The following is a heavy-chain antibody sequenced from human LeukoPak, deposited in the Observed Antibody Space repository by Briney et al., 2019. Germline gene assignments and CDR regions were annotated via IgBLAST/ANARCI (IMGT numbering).Heavy chain of an antibody. Sequence: GGSLRLSCAASGLSFSSNGMHWVRQAPGKGLEWVAVISNDGIDKYYGDSVKGRFTISRDNSKNTLYLQMNSLRPEDTAVYYCARDHAFGFDFWGQGTLVTVSS. V-gene: IGHV3-30*03. J-gene: IGHJ4*02. CDR2: ISNDGIDK. CDR3: ARDHAFGFDF. D-gene: IGHD2-2*01. CDR1: GLSFSSNG.